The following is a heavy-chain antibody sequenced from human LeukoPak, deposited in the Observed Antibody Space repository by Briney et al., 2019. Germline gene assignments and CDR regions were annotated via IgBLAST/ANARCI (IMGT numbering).Heavy chain of an antibody. Sequence: GASVKVSCKASGYTFTGYYMHWVRQAPGQGLEWMGRINPNSGGTNYAQKFQGRVTTTRDTSISTAYMELSRLRSDDTAVYYCARGLEATGDWFDPWGQGTLVTVSS. CDR3: ARGLEATGDWFDP. D-gene: IGHD3-3*01. J-gene: IGHJ5*02. V-gene: IGHV1-2*06. CDR1: GYTFTGYY. CDR2: INPNSGGT.